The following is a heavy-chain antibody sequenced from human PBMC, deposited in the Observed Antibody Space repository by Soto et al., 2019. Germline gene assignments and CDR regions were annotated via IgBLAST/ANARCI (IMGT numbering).Heavy chain of an antibody. CDR1: GFTFSSHV. D-gene: IGHD1-1*01. Sequence: QVQLVESGGGVVQPGTSLRLSCAASGFTFSSHVMHWVRQAPGKGLQWVAVIWNDGRNKQYADSVKGRFTISRDNAKNTLYLQMNSLRAEDTAVYYCEREVGYNWNDNRYEALDMWGQGTMVTVSS. J-gene: IGHJ3*02. CDR3: EREVGYNWNDNRYEALDM. V-gene: IGHV3-33*01. CDR2: IWNDGRNK.